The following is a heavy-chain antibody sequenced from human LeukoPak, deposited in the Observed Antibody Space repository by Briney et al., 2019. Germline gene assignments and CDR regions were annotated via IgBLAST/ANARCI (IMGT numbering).Heavy chain of an antibody. CDR1: GYTFTGYY. D-gene: IGHD4-17*01. Sequence: ASVTVSCKASGYTFTGYYMHWVRQAPGQGLEWMGWINPNSGGTNYAQKFQGRVTMTRDTSISTAYMELSRLRSDDTAVYYCARVIYGDYIYFDYWGQGTLVTVSS. CDR2: INPNSGGT. J-gene: IGHJ4*02. CDR3: ARVIYGDYIYFDY. V-gene: IGHV1-2*02.